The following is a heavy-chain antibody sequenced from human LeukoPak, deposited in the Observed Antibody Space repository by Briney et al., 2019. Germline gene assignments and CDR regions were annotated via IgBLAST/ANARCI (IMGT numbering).Heavy chain of an antibody. D-gene: IGHD3-10*01. Sequence: PSETLSLTCAVYGGSFSGYYWSWIRQPPGKGLEWIGEINHSGSTNYNPSLKSRVTTSVDTSKNQFSLKLSSVTAADTAVYYCARPYYYGSGSLAYWGQGTLVTVSS. CDR1: GGSFSGYY. CDR2: INHSGST. V-gene: IGHV4-34*01. CDR3: ARPYYYGSGSLAY. J-gene: IGHJ4*02.